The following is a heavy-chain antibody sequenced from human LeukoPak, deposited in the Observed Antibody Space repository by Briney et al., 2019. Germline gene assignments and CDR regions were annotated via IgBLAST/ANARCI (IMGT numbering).Heavy chain of an antibody. CDR2: ISSSGST. D-gene: IGHD2-2*02. J-gene: IGHJ6*03. CDR3: ASCDIVVVPAAIRGYYYYYMDV. CDR1: GDSISSGDYY. V-gene: IGHV4-61*02. Sequence: SETLSLTCTVSGDSISSGDYYWSWIRQPAGKGLEWIGRISSSGSTNYNPSLESRVTISVDTSKNQFSLKLSSVTAADTAVYYCASCDIVVVPAAIRGYYYYYMDVWGKGTTVTISS.